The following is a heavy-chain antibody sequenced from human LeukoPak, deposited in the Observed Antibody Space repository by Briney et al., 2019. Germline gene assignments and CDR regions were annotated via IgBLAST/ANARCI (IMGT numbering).Heavy chain of an antibody. CDR1: GFTFSSYA. Sequence: SGGSLRLSCAASGFTFSSYAMSWVRQAPGKGLEWVSGISGSGGSTYYADSVKGRFTISRDNSKNTLYLQMNSLRAEDTALYYCAKDRSNKVSYGMDVWGQGTTVTVSS. D-gene: IGHD1-26*01. J-gene: IGHJ6*02. CDR3: AKDRSNKVSYGMDV. CDR2: ISGSGGST. V-gene: IGHV3-23*01.